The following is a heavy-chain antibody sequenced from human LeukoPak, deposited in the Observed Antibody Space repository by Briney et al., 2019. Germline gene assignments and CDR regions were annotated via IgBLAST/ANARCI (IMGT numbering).Heavy chain of an antibody. CDR3: AKDPRFSYCSSPTCAFAFDI. CDR1: GFTFSSYA. V-gene: IGHV3-23*01. CDR2: ISGSGDNT. Sequence: GGSLRLSCAVSGFTFSSYAMTWVRQAPGKGLEWVSAISGSGDNTYYADSVKGRFTISRDNSKNTLYLQMNSLRAEATAVYYCAKDPRFSYCSSPTCAFAFDIWGQWIMVTVYS. D-gene: IGHD2-2*01. J-gene: IGHJ3*02.